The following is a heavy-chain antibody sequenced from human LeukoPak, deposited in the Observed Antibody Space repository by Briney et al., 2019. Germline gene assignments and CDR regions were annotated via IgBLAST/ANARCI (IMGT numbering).Heavy chain of an antibody. J-gene: IGHJ4*02. Sequence: ASVKVSCKASGYTFTSYYMHWVRQAPGQGLEWMGIINPSGGSTSYAQKFQGRFTMTRDMSTSTVYMELSSLRSEDTAVYYCARDRGGGYYDFWSGYYQFDYWGQGTLVTVSS. CDR3: ARDRGGGYYDFWSGYYQFDY. V-gene: IGHV1-46*01. CDR1: GYTFTSYY. D-gene: IGHD3-3*01. CDR2: INPSGGST.